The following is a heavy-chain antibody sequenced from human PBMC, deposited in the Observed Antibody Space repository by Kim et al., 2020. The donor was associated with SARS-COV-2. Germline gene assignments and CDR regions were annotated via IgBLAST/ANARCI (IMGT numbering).Heavy chain of an antibody. Sequence: SETLSLTCTVSGGSISSYYWSWIRQPPGKGLEWIGYIYYSGSTNYNPSLKSRVTISVDTSKNQFSLKLSSVTAADTAVYYCARAIAVAGMWGGMDVWGQGTTVTVSS. D-gene: IGHD6-19*01. CDR1: GGSISSYY. J-gene: IGHJ6*02. V-gene: IGHV4-59*01. CDR2: IYYSGST. CDR3: ARAIAVAGMWGGMDV.